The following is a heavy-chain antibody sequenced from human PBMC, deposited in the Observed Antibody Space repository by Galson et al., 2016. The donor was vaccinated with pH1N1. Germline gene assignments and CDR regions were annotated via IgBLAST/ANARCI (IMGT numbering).Heavy chain of an antibody. D-gene: IGHD3-10*01. V-gene: IGHV5-51*01. CDR1: GYSFTTSW. CDR3: ARHENYGSGGLDY. J-gene: IGHJ4*02. Sequence: QSGAEVKKSGESLKISCKVSGYSFTTSWIGWVRQMPGKGLEWMGIIYPGDSDAIYSPSFEGQVTMSVDKSISTAYLQWTTLKASDAALYFCARHENYGSGGLDYWGQGTLVTVSS. CDR2: IYPGDSDA.